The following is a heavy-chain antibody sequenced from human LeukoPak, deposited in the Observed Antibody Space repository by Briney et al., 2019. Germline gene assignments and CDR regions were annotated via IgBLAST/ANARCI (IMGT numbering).Heavy chain of an antibody. CDR2: IYPGDSHT. Sequence: GASRKISCKGSGYSFTSYWIGWVRQMPGKGLEWMGIIYPGDSHTRYSPSFQGQVTISADKSISTAYLQWSSLKASDTAMYYCARQDYGDYVILDYWGQGTPVTVSS. J-gene: IGHJ4*02. D-gene: IGHD4-17*01. V-gene: IGHV5-51*01. CDR1: GYSFTSYW. CDR3: ARQDYGDYVILDY.